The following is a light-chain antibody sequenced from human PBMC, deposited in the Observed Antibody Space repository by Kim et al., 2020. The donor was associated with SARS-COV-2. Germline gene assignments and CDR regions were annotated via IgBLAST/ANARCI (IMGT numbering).Light chain of an antibody. J-gene: IGLJ2*01. Sequence: QSALTQPPSASGSPGQSVTISCTGTSSDVGGYNYVSWYQQHPGKAPKLMIYEVTKRPSGVPDRFSGSKSGNTASLTISGLQAEDEADYYCCSYAATNMVFGGGTQLTVL. CDR2: EVT. V-gene: IGLV2-8*01. CDR1: SSDVGGYNY. CDR3: CSYAATNMV.